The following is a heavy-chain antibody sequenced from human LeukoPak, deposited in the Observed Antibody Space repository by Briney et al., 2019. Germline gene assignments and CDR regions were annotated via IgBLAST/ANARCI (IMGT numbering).Heavy chain of an antibody. J-gene: IGHJ5*02. V-gene: IGHV4-59*01. CDR2: IYYSGST. D-gene: IGHD3-10*01. Sequence: SETLSLTCTVSGGSISSYYWSWLRQPPGKGLEWIGYIYYSGSTNYKPSLKSRVTISVDTSKNQFSLKLNSVTAADTAVYYFARGGYYGSGNDFRFDPWGQGTLVTVSS. CDR1: GGSISSYY. CDR3: ARGGYYGSGNDFRFDP.